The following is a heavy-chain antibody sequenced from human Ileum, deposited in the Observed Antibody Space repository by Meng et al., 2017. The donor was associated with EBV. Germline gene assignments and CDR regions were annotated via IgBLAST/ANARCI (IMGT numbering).Heavy chain of an antibody. CDR1: GGSMGSTNW. V-gene: IGHV4-4*02. CDR2: IYHSGST. CDR3: ARADKVRFDY. Sequence: QVQLTESGPGLVRPSGVLSLPCAVSGGSMGSTNWWSWVRQPPGKGLEWIGEIYHSGSTNYNPSLKSRVSISVDKSKNQFSLKLSSVTAADTAVYYCARADKVRFDYWGQGTLVTVSS. J-gene: IGHJ4*02.